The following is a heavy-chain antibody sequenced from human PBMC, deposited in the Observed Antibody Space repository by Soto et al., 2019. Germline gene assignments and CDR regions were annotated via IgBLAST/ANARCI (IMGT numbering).Heavy chain of an antibody. CDR3: AREVNKPEYSSSSGGMDV. D-gene: IGHD6-6*01. Sequence: ASVKVSCKASGYTFTGYYMHWVRQAPGQGLEWMGWINPNSGGTNYAQKFQGRVTMTRDTSISTAYMELSRLRSDDTAVYYWAREVNKPEYSSSSGGMDVWGQGTTVTVSS. CDR1: GYTFTGYY. CDR2: INPNSGGT. J-gene: IGHJ6*02. V-gene: IGHV1-2*02.